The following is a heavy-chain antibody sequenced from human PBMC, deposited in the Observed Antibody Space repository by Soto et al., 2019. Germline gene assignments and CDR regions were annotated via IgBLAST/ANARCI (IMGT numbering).Heavy chain of an antibody. Sequence: ASVKVSCKASGYAFTDYSLHWVCQAPGQRLEWMGWITPGNGHTEYSQKFQGRVTITRDTSANIAYMELSSLTSEDTAVYYCACLTAAGNPPPWGQGTLVTVSS. D-gene: IGHD6-13*01. CDR3: ACLTAAGNPPP. V-gene: IGHV1-3*01. CDR2: ITPGNGHT. J-gene: IGHJ5*02. CDR1: GYAFTDYS.